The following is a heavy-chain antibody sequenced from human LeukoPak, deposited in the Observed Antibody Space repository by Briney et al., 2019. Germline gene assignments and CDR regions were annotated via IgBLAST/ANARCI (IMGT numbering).Heavy chain of an antibody. V-gene: IGHV3-23*01. CDR2: ISGSGGST. J-gene: IGHJ4*02. CDR3: AKLMVRGTSFDY. D-gene: IGHD3-10*01. Sequence: GGSLRLSCAASGFTFSGYAMSWVRQAPGKGLEWVSAISGSGGSTYYADSVKGRFTISGDNSKNTLYLQMNSLRAEDTAVYYCAKLMVRGTSFDYWGQGTLVTVSS. CDR1: GFTFSGYA.